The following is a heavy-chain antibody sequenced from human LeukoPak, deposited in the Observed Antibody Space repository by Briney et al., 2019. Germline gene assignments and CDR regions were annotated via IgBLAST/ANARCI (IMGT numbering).Heavy chain of an antibody. D-gene: IGHD6-13*01. Sequence: PSETLSLTCAVYGGSFSGYYWSWIRQPPGKGLEWIGEINHSGSTNYNPSLKSRVTISVDTSKNQFSLKLSSVTAADTAVYYCARLPPKLKRPKYSSSWYDYWGQGTLVTVSS. CDR3: ARLPPKLKRPKYSSSWYDY. CDR2: INHSGST. J-gene: IGHJ4*02. V-gene: IGHV4-34*01. CDR1: GGSFSGYY.